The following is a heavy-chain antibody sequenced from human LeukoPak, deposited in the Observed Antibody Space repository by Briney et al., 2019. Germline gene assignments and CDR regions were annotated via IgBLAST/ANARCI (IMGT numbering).Heavy chain of an antibody. Sequence: GASVKVSCKASGYTFTGYYMHWVRQAPGQGLEWMGWINPNSGGTNYAQKFQGRVTMTRDTSISTAYMELSRLRSDDTAVYYCARDRQLWPPFDAFDIWGQGTMVTVSS. CDR3: ARDRQLWPPFDAFDI. D-gene: IGHD5-18*01. V-gene: IGHV1-2*02. J-gene: IGHJ3*02. CDR1: GYTFTGYY. CDR2: INPNSGGT.